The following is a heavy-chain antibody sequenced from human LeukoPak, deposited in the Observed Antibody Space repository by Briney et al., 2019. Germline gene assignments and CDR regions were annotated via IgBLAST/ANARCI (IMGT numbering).Heavy chain of an antibody. J-gene: IGHJ4*02. CDR3: ARDRSQTTAAPQTLVY. V-gene: IGHV3-7*03. CDR2: IKQDGSEK. D-gene: IGHD4-11*01. Sequence: HPGGSLRLSCAASGFTFSSYWMSWVRQAPGKGLEWVANIKQDGSEKYYVDSVKGRFTISRDNAKNSLYLQLNSLRAEDTALYFCARDRSQTTAAPQTLVYWGQGTLVTVSS. CDR1: GFTFSSYW.